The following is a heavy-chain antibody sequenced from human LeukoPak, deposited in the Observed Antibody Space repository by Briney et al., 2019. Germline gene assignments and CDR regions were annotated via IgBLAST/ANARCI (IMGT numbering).Heavy chain of an antibody. D-gene: IGHD2-2*01. CDR3: ARVVPAAKGPPYYYYYYMDV. V-gene: IGHV3-53*01. CDR2: IYSGGST. J-gene: IGHJ6*03. CDR1: GFTVSSNY. Sequence: GGSLRLSCAASGFTVSSNYMSWVRQAPGKGLEWVSVIYSGGSTYYADSVKGRFTISRDNSKNTLYLQMNSLRAEDTAVYYCARVVPAAKGPPYYYYYYMDVWGKGTTVTVSS.